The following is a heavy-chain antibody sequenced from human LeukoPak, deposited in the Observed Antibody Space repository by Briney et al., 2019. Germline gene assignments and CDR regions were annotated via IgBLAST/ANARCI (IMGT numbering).Heavy chain of an antibody. Sequence: GGSLRLSCAASGFTFSSYEMNWVRQAPGKGLEWVSYISSSGSTIYYADSVKGRFTISRDNAKNSLYLQMNSLRAEDTAVYYCARAGYYYDSSGYYPFLDYWGQGTLVTVSS. J-gene: IGHJ4*02. V-gene: IGHV3-48*03. CDR1: GFTFSSYE. CDR2: ISSSGSTI. D-gene: IGHD3-22*01. CDR3: ARAGYYYDSSGYYPFLDY.